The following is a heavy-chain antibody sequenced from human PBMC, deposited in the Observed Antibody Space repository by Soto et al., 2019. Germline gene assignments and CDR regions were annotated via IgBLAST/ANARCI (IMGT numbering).Heavy chain of an antibody. D-gene: IGHD6-6*01. CDR2: IFTSGNT. J-gene: IGHJ6*02. Sequence: SDTLSLTCTVSGGSMNNYYWSWIRQPAGKGLEWIGRIFTSGNTNYNPSLRSRLTMSVDTSTNQVSLRLTSVTAADTAVYYCASGRLVSRYYGLDVWGQGTTVTVSS. CDR3: ASGRLVSRYYGLDV. CDR1: GGSMNNYY. V-gene: IGHV4-4*07.